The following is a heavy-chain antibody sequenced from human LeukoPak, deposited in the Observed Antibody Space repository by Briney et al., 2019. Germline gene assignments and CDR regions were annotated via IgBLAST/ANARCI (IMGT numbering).Heavy chain of an antibody. CDR2: VYPGDSDT. CDR3: VRPAGGHYDYYYMDV. J-gene: IGHJ6*03. CDR1: EYSFTTYW. Sequence: GESLKISCKASEYSFTTYWIGWVRQTPEKGLEWIGVVYPGDSDTRYNPPFQGQVTISADKSINTAFLQWSSLKASDTAMYYCVRPAGGHYDYYYMDVWGKGTAVTVSS. V-gene: IGHV5-51*01. D-gene: IGHD3-16*01.